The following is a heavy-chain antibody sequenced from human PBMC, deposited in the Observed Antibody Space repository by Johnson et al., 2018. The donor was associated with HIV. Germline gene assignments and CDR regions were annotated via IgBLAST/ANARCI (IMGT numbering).Heavy chain of an antibody. Sequence: VQLVESGGGLVQPGGSLRLSCAASGFTFSSYALHWVRQAPGKGLEYVSAISSDGCSSYSANSVKGRFTISRDNSKNTLFLQMGSLRAEDMAVYYCARRAHDAFDIWGQGTMVTVSS. V-gene: IGHV3-64*01. J-gene: IGHJ3*02. CDR3: ARRAHDAFDI. CDR2: ISSDGCSS. CDR1: GFTFSSYA.